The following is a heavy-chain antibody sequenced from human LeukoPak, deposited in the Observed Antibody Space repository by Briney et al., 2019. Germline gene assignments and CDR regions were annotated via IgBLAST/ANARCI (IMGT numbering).Heavy chain of an antibody. D-gene: IGHD6-13*01. CDR2: ISAYNGNT. J-gene: IGHJ4*02. CDR1: GYTFTIDG. V-gene: IGHV1-18*01. Sequence: ASVRVSCKASGYTFTIDGISWVRQAPGQGLEWMGWISAYNGNTNYAQKLQGRVTMTTDTSTSTAYMELRSLRSDDTAVYYCASRNPKYSSSWQFDYWGQGTLVTVSS. CDR3: ASRNPKYSSSWQFDY.